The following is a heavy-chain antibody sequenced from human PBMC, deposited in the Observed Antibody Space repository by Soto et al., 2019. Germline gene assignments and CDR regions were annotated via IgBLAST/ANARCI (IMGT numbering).Heavy chain of an antibody. J-gene: IGHJ4*02. Sequence: QVQLVESGGGVVQPGRSLRLSCAASGFTFSSYAMHWVRQAPGKGLEWVAVISYDGSNKYYADSVKGRFTISRDNSKNTLDLQMNSLRAEDTAVYYCARAHRPIAVAVPFDYWGQGTLVTVSS. CDR1: GFTFSSYA. D-gene: IGHD6-19*01. CDR2: ISYDGSNK. CDR3: ARAHRPIAVAVPFDY. V-gene: IGHV3-30-3*01.